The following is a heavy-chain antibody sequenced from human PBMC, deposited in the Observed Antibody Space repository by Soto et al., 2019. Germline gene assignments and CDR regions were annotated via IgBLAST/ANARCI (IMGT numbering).Heavy chain of an antibody. CDR3: ATLNSFGSDF. D-gene: IGHD3-3*01. V-gene: IGHV3-74*01. CDR1: GLTFSNFW. CDR2: VTGDGTTT. J-gene: IGHJ4*01. Sequence: AVGSLRLSCAVSGLTFSNFWMHWVRQAPGKGLVWVSRVTGDGTTTDYADSVKGRLTISRDNAKNTVFLQMNSLRAEDTAVYYCATLNSFGSDFWGHGTLVTVSS.